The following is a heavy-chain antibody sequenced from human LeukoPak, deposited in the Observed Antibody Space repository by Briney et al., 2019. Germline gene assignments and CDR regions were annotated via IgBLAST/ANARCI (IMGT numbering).Heavy chain of an antibody. V-gene: IGHV3-15*01. J-gene: IGHJ4*02. Sequence: GGSLRLSCAASGFTFSDYYMSWIRQAPGKGLEWVGRIKSKTDGGTTDYAAPVKGRFTISRDDSKNTLFLQMNSLKTEDTAVYYCTTDHPYYYGSGTPMGYWGQGTLVTVSS. CDR2: IKSKTDGGTT. CDR3: TTDHPYYYGSGTPMGY. CDR1: GFTFSDYY. D-gene: IGHD3-10*01.